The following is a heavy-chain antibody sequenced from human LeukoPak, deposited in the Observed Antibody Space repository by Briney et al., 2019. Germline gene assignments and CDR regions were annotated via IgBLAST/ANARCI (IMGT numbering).Heavy chain of an antibody. CDR1: GFSFSSFN. D-gene: IGHD3-10*01. Sequence: PGGSLRLSCAAPGFSFSSFNMNWVRQAPGKGLEWVSSISSGSSYIYYADSVKGRFTISRDNAKNSLYLQMNSLRAEDTAVYYCAREWFGEFPSGLDPWGQGTLVTVSS. V-gene: IGHV3-21*01. J-gene: IGHJ5*02. CDR2: ISSGSSYI. CDR3: AREWFGEFPSGLDP.